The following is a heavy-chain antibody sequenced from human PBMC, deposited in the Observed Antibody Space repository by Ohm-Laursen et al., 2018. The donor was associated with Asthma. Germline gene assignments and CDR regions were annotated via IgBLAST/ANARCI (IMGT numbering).Heavy chain of an antibody. CDR3: ARGGARGSYFYYYGMDV. J-gene: IGHJ6*02. Sequence: SLRLSCAASGFTFSDYYMSWIRQAPGKGLEWVSYISSSGSTIYYADSVKGRFTISRDNAKNSLYLQMNSLRAEDTAVYYCARGGARGSYFYYYGMDVWGQGTTVTVSS. CDR2: ISSSGSTI. D-gene: IGHD1-26*01. CDR1: GFTFSDYY. V-gene: IGHV3-11*01.